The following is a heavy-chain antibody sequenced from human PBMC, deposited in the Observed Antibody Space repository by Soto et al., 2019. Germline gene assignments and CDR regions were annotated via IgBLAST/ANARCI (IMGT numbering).Heavy chain of an antibody. Sequence: ASVKVSCKASGYTFTSYYMHWVRQAPGQGLEWMGVINPSGGITTYAQQFQGRVTMTRDTSTSTVYMDLNSLRSEDTAVYYCARDRGDGYNLMGIFGSCGQGTLVTVS. J-gene: IGHJ4*02. CDR3: ARDRGDGYNLMGIFGS. D-gene: IGHD5-12*01. CDR1: GYTFTSYY. V-gene: IGHV1-46*01. CDR2: INPSGGIT.